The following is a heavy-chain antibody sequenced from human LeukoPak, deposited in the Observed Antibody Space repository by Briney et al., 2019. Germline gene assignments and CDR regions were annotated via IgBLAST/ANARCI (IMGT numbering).Heavy chain of an antibody. Sequence: SETLSLPCTVSGGSISSSSYYWGWIRQPPGKGLEWIGSIYYSESTYYNPSLKSRIPISVATSKNQFSLKLSAVTAADTAVYYCARLKSVLLWFGELLSYYFDYWGQGTLVTVSS. CDR1: GGSISSSSYY. CDR2: IYYSEST. CDR3: ARLKSVLLWFGELLSYYFDY. V-gene: IGHV4-39*01. J-gene: IGHJ4*02. D-gene: IGHD3-10*01.